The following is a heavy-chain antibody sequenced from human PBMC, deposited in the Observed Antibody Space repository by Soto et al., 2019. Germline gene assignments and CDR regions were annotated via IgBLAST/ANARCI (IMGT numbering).Heavy chain of an antibody. CDR1: GFTFSNYA. J-gene: IGHJ4*02. CDR3: VKALVTIAAAGIFDY. D-gene: IGHD6-13*01. Sequence: PGGSLRLSCAASGFTFSNYAMHWVRQAPGKGLEWLALIWSDGSNKYYADSVKGRFTISRDNSKNTLYLQMSSLRAKDTAVYYCVKALVTIAAAGIFDYWGQGTLVTVSS. V-gene: IGHV3-30*02. CDR2: IWSDGSNK.